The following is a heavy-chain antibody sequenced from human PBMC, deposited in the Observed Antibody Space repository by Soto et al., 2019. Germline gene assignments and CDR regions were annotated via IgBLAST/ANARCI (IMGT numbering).Heavy chain of an antibody. CDR3: AKRSPYSSGWYSPIFDY. CDR1: GFSFSDYA. CDR2: ISESGGST. D-gene: IGHD6-13*01. Sequence: GGSLRLSCAASGFSFSDYAMSWVRQAPGKGLEWVSVISESGGSTHYADSVRGRFTVSRDNSKNSLSLRMNSLRDEDTAVYFCAKRSPYSSGWYSPIFDYWGQGTLVTVSS. J-gene: IGHJ4*02. V-gene: IGHV3-23*01.